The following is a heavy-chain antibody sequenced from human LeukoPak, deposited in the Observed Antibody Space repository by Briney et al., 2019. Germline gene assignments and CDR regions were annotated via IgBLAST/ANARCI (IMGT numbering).Heavy chain of an antibody. Sequence: SEALSLTCTVSAVSMRGAYWSWIRQPPGKGLEWIGYVFFEGNTRYNPSLTSRLTISADTSRSQFSLKLNSVTAADTAVYYCARETTALDYWGQGTLVTVSS. J-gene: IGHJ4*02. CDR2: VFFEGNT. CDR1: AVSMRGAY. D-gene: IGHD1-1*01. V-gene: IGHV4-59*12. CDR3: ARETTALDY.